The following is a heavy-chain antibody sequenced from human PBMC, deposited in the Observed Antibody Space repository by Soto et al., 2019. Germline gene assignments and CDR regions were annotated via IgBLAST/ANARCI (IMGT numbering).Heavy chain of an antibody. CDR2: IKGDGSET. CDR3: LRGNCGYGNFGH. CDR1: GFTFSSYW. D-gene: IGHD5-12*01. J-gene: IGHJ4*02. Sequence: PGGSLRLSCAASGFTFSSYWIHWVRQAPGNGLVWVSRIKGDGSETNYADSVKGRFTISRDNAENTLYLQLNSLRAEDTAVYYCLRGNCGYGNFGHWGQGTRVTVSS. V-gene: IGHV3-74*01.